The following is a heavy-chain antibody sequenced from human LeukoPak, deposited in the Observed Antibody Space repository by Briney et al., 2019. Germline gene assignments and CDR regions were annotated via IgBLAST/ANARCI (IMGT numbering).Heavy chain of an antibody. D-gene: IGHD1-26*01. CDR1: GGSISSYY. CDR3: ARETRLHSGSYSNDAFDI. Sequence: SETLSLTCTVSGGSISSYYWSWIRQPPGKGLEWIGYISYSGSTDYNPSLKGQVTISLDTSKNQFPLRLSSVTAADTAVYYCARETRLHSGSYSNDAFDIWGQGTMVTVSS. CDR2: ISYSGST. J-gene: IGHJ3*02. V-gene: IGHV4-59*01.